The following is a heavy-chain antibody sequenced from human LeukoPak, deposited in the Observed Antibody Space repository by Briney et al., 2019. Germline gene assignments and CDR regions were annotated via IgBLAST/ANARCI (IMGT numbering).Heavy chain of an antibody. V-gene: IGHV3-11*04. CDR2: IISRGDTT. CDR3: ARGRGYCTGVSCDIDY. Sequence: GGSLRLSCAASGLTFNNAWMSWVRQAPGKGLEWVSNIISRGDTTHYAASVKGRFTISRDNAKNSVFLHLNSLRGDDTAVYYCARGRGYCTGVSCDIDYWGQGTLVTVSS. CDR1: GLTFNNAW. D-gene: IGHD2-8*02. J-gene: IGHJ4*02.